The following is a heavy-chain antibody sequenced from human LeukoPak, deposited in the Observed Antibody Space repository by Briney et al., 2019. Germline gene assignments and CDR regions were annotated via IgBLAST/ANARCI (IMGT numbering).Heavy chain of an antibody. CDR3: AKDERNWNYNLASQTYD. CDR2: ISGSST. D-gene: IGHD1-7*01. CDR1: GFTFSSYA. J-gene: IGHJ4*02. Sequence: PGGSLRLSCAASGFTFSSYAMSWVRQAPGKGLEWVSSISGSSTYYADSVKGRFTVSRDNSKNTLYLQMSSLRAEDTAVYYCAKDERNWNYNLASQTYDWGQGTLVTVSS. V-gene: IGHV3-23*01.